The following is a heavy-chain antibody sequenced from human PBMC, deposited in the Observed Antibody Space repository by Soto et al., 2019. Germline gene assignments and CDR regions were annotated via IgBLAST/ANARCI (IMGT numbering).Heavy chain of an antibody. CDR2: INHSGST. D-gene: IGHD3-10*01. J-gene: IGHJ4*02. CDR3: ARGRGYGSGLDY. Sequence: SETLSLTCAVSGGSFSGYYWSWIRQPPGKGLEWIGEINHSGSTNYNPSLKSRVTISVDTSKNQFSLKLSSVTAADTAVYYCARGRGYGSGLDYWGQGTLVTVSS. CDR1: GGSFSGYY. V-gene: IGHV4-34*01.